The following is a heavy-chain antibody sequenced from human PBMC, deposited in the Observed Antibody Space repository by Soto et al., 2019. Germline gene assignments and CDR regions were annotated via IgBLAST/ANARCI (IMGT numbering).Heavy chain of an antibody. J-gene: IGHJ4*02. CDR2: ISYAGSNK. CDR3: AKDKSRGGYDSGTDY. CDR1: GFTFSNHG. Sequence: GGSLRLSCAASGFTFSNHGMHWVRQAPGKGLEWVALISYAGSNKYYADSVKGRFTISRDNSKNTLDLQMNSLRAEDTAVYYCAKDKSRGGYDSGTDYWGQGTLVTVSS. V-gene: IGHV3-30*18. D-gene: IGHD5-12*01.